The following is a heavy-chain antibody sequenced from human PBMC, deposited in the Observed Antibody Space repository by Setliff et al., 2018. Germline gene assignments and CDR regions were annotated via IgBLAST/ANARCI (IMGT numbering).Heavy chain of an antibody. CDR1: GGSISSGGYY. CDR3: VRMSGFLYMDV. CDR2: IYYSGSTS. D-gene: IGHD3-3*01. Sequence: SETLSLTCTVSGGSISSGGYYWSWIRQHPGKGLEWIGYIYYSGSTSYYNPSLKSRVTISLDTSKNQFSLKLSSVTAADTAVYYCVRMSGFLYMDVWGKGTTVTVSS. V-gene: IGHV4-30-4*08. J-gene: IGHJ6*03.